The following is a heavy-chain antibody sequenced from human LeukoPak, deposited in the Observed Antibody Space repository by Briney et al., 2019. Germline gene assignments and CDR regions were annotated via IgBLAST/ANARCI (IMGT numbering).Heavy chain of an antibody. D-gene: IGHD6-6*01. Sequence: SETLSLTCTVSGYSISSGYYWGWIRQPPGKGLEWIGSIYHSGSTYYNPSLKSRVTISVDTSKNQFSLKLSSVTAADTAVYYCARGALSIAARPSCFDPWGQGTLVTVSS. CDR1: GYSISSGYY. V-gene: IGHV4-38-2*02. J-gene: IGHJ5*02. CDR3: ARGALSIAARPSCFDP. CDR2: IYHSGST.